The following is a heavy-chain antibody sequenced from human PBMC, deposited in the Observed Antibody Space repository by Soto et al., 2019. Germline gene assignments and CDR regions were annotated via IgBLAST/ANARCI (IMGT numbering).Heavy chain of an antibody. CDR2: IYYSGNT. D-gene: IGHD4-17*01. Sequence: SETLSLTCTVSGGSTSSDNYWSWIRQPPGKGLEWIGHIYYSGNTDYNPSLKSRLAISVDLSKNQFSLRLSSVTTADTALYYCARTTAVPNTLRSRYFFDYWGQGTLVTVSS. CDR1: GGSTSSDNY. J-gene: IGHJ4*02. V-gene: IGHV4-59*01. CDR3: ARTTAVPNTLRSRYFFDY.